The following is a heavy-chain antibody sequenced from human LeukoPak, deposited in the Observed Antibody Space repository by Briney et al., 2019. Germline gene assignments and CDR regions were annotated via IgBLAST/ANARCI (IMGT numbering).Heavy chain of an antibody. D-gene: IGHD3-9*01. Sequence: ASVKVSCKASGYTFTGYYMHWVRQAPGQGLERMGWINPNSGGTNYAQKFQGRVTMTRDTSISTAYMELSRLRSDDTAVYYCARDRYYDILTGYLNWFDPWGQGTLVTVSS. CDR3: ARDRYYDILTGYLNWFDP. J-gene: IGHJ5*02. CDR1: GYTFTGYY. V-gene: IGHV1-2*02. CDR2: INPNSGGT.